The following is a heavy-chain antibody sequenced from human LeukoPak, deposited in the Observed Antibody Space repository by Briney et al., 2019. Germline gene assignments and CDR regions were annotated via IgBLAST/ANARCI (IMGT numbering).Heavy chain of an antibody. CDR1: GGSISRGDYY. V-gene: IGHV4-30-4*02. J-gene: IGHJ3*02. Sequence: PSETLSLTCTVSGGSISRGDYYWSWIRQPPGKGLEWIGYIYYSGSTYYNPSLKSRVTISVDTSKNQFSLKLSSVTAADTAVYYCARDMAGTDAFDIWGQGTMVTVSS. D-gene: IGHD6-19*01. CDR3: ARDMAGTDAFDI. CDR2: IYYSGST.